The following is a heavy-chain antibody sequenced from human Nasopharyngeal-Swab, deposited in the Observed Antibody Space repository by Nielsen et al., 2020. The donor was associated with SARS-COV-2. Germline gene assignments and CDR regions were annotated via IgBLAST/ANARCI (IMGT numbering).Heavy chain of an antibody. D-gene: IGHD3-10*01. CDR2: ISAYSGNT. V-gene: IGHV1-18*01. CDR3: ERDRSPYGQGSYLWFDP. J-gene: IGHJ5*02. Sequence: WVRQAPGQGLEWMGWISAYSGNTNYVQKLQGRVTMNTDTSTSTAYMELRSLRSDDTAVYYCERDRSPYGQGSYLWFDPWGPRTLFPLSS.